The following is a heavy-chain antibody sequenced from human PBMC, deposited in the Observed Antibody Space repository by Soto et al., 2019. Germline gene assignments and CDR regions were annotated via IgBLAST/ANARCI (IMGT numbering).Heavy chain of an antibody. Sequence: ASVKVSCKVSGYTLTELSMHWVRQAPGKGLEWMGGFDPEDGETIYAQKFQGRVTMTEDTSTDTAYMELSSLRSEDTAVYYCATLFVVVPAATKDYWGQGTLVTVCS. CDR1: GYTLTELS. J-gene: IGHJ4*02. V-gene: IGHV1-24*01. CDR2: FDPEDGET. CDR3: ATLFVVVPAATKDY. D-gene: IGHD2-2*01.